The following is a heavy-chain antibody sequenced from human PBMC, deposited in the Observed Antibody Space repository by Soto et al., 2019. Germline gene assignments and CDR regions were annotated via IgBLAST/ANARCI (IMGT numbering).Heavy chain of an antibody. Sequence: QVQLVQSGAEVKKPGASVKVSCKASGYTFTSYGISWVRQAPGQGLEWMGWISAYNGNTNYAQKLQGRVTMTTDTSTSTAYMEMRSLRSEDTAVYYCARDREDIVLVVDTDAFDIWGHGTMVTVSS. V-gene: IGHV1-18*01. J-gene: IGHJ3*02. CDR3: ARDREDIVLVVDTDAFDI. CDR1: GYTFTSYG. CDR2: ISAYNGNT. D-gene: IGHD2-8*01.